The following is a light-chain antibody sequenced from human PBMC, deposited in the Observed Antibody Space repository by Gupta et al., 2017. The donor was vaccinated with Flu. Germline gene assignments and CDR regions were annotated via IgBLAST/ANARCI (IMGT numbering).Light chain of an antibody. J-gene: IGKJ2*01. CDR2: WAS. CDR1: QSVLYSSNNNNY. Sequence: DIVMTQSPDSLAVSLGERATINCKSSQSVLYSSNNNNYLAWYQQKPGQPPQLLIYWASTRESGVPDRFSGSGSGTDFTLTISSLQAEDVAVYYCQQHYSAPYTFGQGTKLEIK. CDR3: QQHYSAPYT. V-gene: IGKV4-1*01.